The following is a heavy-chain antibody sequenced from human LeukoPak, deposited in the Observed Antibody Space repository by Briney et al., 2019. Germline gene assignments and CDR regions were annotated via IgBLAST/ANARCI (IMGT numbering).Heavy chain of an antibody. CDR1: GFSFSSYG. V-gene: IGHV3-30*03. CDR2: ISYDGNHN. J-gene: IGHJ3*02. D-gene: IGHD3-10*01. Sequence: GGSLRLSCAASGFSFSSYGMHWVRQAPGKGLEWVAVISYDGNHNFYADSVKGRFTISRDNSENTLSLQMNSLRAEDTAVYYCARPADYYGSGRDAFDIWGQGTMVTISS. CDR3: ARPADYYGSGRDAFDI.